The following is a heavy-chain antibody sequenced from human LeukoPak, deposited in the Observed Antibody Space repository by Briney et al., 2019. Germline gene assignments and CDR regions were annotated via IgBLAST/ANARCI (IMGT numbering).Heavy chain of an antibody. Sequence: ASVKVSCKASGYTFTSYYMHWVRQAPGQGLEWMGIINPSGGSTSYAQKFQGRVTMTRDTSTSTVYMELSSLRSEDTAVYYCARPSGVLRYFDSAYYFDYWGQGTLVTVSS. CDR3: ARPSGVLRYFDSAYYFDY. J-gene: IGHJ4*02. CDR1: GYTFTSYY. D-gene: IGHD3-9*01. V-gene: IGHV1-46*01. CDR2: INPSGGST.